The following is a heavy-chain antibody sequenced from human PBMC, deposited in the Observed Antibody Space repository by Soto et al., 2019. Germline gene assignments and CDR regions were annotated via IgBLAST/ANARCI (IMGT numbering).Heavy chain of an antibody. CDR3: ARPKGMAV. J-gene: IGHJ6*04. CDR2: INHSGST. CDR1: GGSLSGYY. V-gene: IGHV4-34*01. Sequence: QVHLQQWGAGLLKPSETLSLTCAVYGGSLSGYYWNWIRQPPGKGLEWIGEINHSGSTNYNPSLKSRVTISVDTSKNQFSLKLTSVTAADTAVYYCARPKGMAVWGKGTPVTVSS.